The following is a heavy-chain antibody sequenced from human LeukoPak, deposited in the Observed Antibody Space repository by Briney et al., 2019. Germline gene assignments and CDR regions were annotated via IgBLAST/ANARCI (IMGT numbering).Heavy chain of an antibody. CDR2: IYPGDSDT. D-gene: IGHD3-22*01. Sequence: GESLKISCKGSGYSFTSYWIGWVRQMPGKGLEWMGIIYPGDSDTRYSPSFQGQVTISADKSISTAYLQWSSLKASDTAMYYCARNYYYSSGYSSAFDIWGQGTMVTVSS. V-gene: IGHV5-51*01. CDR1: GYSFTSYW. J-gene: IGHJ3*02. CDR3: ARNYYYSSGYSSAFDI.